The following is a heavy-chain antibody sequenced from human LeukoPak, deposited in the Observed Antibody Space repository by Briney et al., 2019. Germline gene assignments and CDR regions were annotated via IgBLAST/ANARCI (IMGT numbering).Heavy chain of an antibody. CDR3: AANSGSYYGYYYYMDV. V-gene: IGHV1-58*02. CDR1: GYTFTSYG. Sequence: SVKVSCKASGYTFTSYGISWVRQAPGQRLEWIGWIVVGSGNTNYAQKFQERVTITRDMSTSTAYMELSSLRSEDTAVYYCAANSGSYYGYYYYMDVWGKGTTVTVSS. J-gene: IGHJ6*03. D-gene: IGHD1-26*01. CDR2: IVVGSGNT.